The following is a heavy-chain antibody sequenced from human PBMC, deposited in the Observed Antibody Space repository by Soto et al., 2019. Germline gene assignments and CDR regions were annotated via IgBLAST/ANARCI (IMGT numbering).Heavy chain of an antibody. CDR3: ARDGCSSTSCYLYF. CDR1: GGTLSSYT. Sequence: SVKVSCKASGGTLSSYTISWVRQAPGQGLEWMGRIIPILGIANYAQKFQGRVTITADKSTSTAYMELSSLRSEDTAVYYCARDGCSSTSCYLYFWGQGTLVTVSS. V-gene: IGHV1-69*04. D-gene: IGHD2-2*01. J-gene: IGHJ4*02. CDR2: IIPILGIA.